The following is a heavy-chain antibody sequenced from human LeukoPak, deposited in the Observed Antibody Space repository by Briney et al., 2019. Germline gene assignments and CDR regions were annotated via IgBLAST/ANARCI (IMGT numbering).Heavy chain of an antibody. CDR2: IKQDGSEK. CDR3: AREGELGYCSSTSCYPADY. J-gene: IGHJ4*02. CDR1: GFTISSYW. V-gene: IGHV3-7*01. D-gene: IGHD2-2*01. Sequence: PGGSLRLSCAASGFTISSYWMSWVRQAPGKGLEWVANIKQDGSEKYYVDSVKGRFTISRDNAKNSLYLQMNSLRAEDTAVYYCAREGELGYCSSTSCYPADYWGQGTLVTVSS.